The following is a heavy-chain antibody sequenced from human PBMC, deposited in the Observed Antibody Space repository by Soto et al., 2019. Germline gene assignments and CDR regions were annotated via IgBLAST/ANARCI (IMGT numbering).Heavy chain of an antibody. CDR2: IVVGSANT. J-gene: IGHJ4*02. CDR1: GFTFTNSA. V-gene: IGHV1-58*01. CDR3: AAGPSSCSWYHRDH. D-gene: IGHD6-13*01. Sequence: VASVKVSCKTSGFTFTNSAVQWVRQARGQRLEWIGWIVVGSANTNYAQKFQERVTITRDMSTTTAYMELSSLRSEDTAVYYCAAGPSSCSWYHRDHWGQGTLVTVSS.